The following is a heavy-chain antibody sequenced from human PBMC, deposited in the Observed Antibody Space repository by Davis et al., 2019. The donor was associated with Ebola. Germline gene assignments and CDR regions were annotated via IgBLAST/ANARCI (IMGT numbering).Heavy chain of an antibody. J-gene: IGHJ3*02. V-gene: IGHV3-30*02. CDR1: GFTFSTYG. CDR2: IPFDGSHE. Sequence: GESLKISCAASGFTFSTYGMHWVRQAPGKGLEWVAFIPFDGSHEYYADSVKGRFTISRDNSKNTLYLQMNSLGTEDTAVYYCAKDQLTGDGAFDIWGQGTMVTVSS. CDR3: AKDQLTGDGAFDI. D-gene: IGHD7-27*01.